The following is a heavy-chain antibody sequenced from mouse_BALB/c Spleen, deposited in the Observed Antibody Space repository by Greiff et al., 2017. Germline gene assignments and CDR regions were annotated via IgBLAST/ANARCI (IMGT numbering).Heavy chain of an antibody. CDR2: IWSGGST. V-gene: IGHV2-2*02. J-gene: IGHJ4*01. CDR1: GFSLTSYG. CDR3: ARLGMDY. Sequence: VQLQESGPGLVQPSQSLPITCTVSGFSLTSYGVHWVRQSPGKGLEWLGVIWSGGSTDYNAAFISRLSISKDNSKSQVFFKMNSLQANDTAIYYCARLGMDYWGQGTSVTVSS.